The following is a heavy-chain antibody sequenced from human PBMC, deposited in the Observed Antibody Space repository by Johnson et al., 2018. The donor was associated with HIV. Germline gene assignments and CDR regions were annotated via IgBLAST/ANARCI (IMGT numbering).Heavy chain of an antibody. CDR3: ARDGSHFAFDI. V-gene: IGHV3-66*01. CDR1: GLTVSTND. J-gene: IGHJ3*02. D-gene: IGHD1-26*01. CDR2: IYSGDST. Sequence: VQLVESGGGLVQPGGSLRLSCAASGLTVSTNDINWVRQAPGKGLEWVAIIYSGDSTYYADSLEGRFTISRDKSKNTVYLQMNSLRVEDTAVYYCARDGSHFAFDIWGQGTMVTVSS.